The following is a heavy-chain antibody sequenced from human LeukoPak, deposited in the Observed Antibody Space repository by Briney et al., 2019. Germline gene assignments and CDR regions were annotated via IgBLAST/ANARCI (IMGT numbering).Heavy chain of an antibody. Sequence: PGGSLRLSCAASGFTFSSYSMNWVRQAPGKGLEWVSSISSSSSYIYYADSVKGRFTISRDNAKNSLYLQMNSLRAEDMAVYYCARARRGNYYMDVWGKGTTVTVSS. CDR3: ARARRGNYYMDV. V-gene: IGHV3-21*01. CDR1: GFTFSSYS. CDR2: ISSSSSYI. J-gene: IGHJ6*03.